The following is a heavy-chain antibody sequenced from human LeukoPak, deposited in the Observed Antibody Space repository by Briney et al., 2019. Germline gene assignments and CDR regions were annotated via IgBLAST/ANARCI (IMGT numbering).Heavy chain of an antibody. Sequence: GGSLRLACAASGFTFSSYSMNWVRRARGKGLEWVSSISSSSSYRCHTVSVEGPLHIPRDNAKDPLYLQLNTLRAEDTAVYHCARDPAIAVGVKHFAYWGQGTMVTVSS. CDR3: ARDPAIAVGVKHFAY. CDR1: GFTFSSYS. D-gene: IGHD6-19*01. CDR2: ISSSSSYR. V-gene: IGHV3-21*01. J-gene: IGHJ4*02.